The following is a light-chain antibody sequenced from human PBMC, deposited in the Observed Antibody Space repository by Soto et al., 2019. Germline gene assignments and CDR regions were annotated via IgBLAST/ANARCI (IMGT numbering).Light chain of an antibody. CDR3: QTYDSRLSASI. CDR2: DNS. CDR1: STNIGSYYG. J-gene: IGLJ2*01. Sequence: QSVLTQPPSVSGAPGQKVTISCVGSSTNIGSYYGVHWYQQLPGAAPKLLIYDNSNRPSGVADRFSGSKSGTSASLAITGLQTGDEADYFCQTYDSRLSASIFGGGTKLTVL. V-gene: IGLV1-40*01.